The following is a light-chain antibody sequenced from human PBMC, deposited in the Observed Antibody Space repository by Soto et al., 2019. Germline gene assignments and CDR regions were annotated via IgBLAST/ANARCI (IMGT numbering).Light chain of an antibody. CDR2: AAS. CDR3: QNYDSAPIT. Sequence: DIQMTQSPSTLSASIGDRVTITCRASQSISDFLNWYQQKPGKAPKLLIYAASTLQSGVPSRFSGSGSGTDFTLTISSLEPEDFATYYCQNYDSAPITFGQGTRLEIK. J-gene: IGKJ5*01. V-gene: IGKV1-39*01. CDR1: QSISDF.